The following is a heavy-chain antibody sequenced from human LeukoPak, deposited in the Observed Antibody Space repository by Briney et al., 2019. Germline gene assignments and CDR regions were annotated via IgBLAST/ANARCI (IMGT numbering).Heavy chain of an antibody. D-gene: IGHD4-17*01. CDR1: GFSFISYG. V-gene: IGHV3-30*18. Sequence: GGSLRLSCAASGFSFISYGTHWVRQAPGKGLEWVGVISDDGRSKDYADSVKGRFTISRDNSKDTLYLQMNSLRAEDTAVYYCAKRPSDYGDYVSYFDYWGQGTLVTVSS. CDR3: AKRPSDYGDYVSYFDY. CDR2: ISDDGRSK. J-gene: IGHJ4*02.